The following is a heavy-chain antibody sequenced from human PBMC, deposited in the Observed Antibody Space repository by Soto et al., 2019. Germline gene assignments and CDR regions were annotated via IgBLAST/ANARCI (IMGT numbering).Heavy chain of an antibody. Sequence: GASVKVSCKASGGTFSSHAISWVRQAPGQGLEWMGGITPIFGTANYAQKFQGRVTISADKFTATAYMELSSLTSEDTAVYYCARGDDFDYYYGVDVWGQGTTVTVYS. CDR3: ARGDDFDYYYGVDV. CDR2: ITPIFGTA. V-gene: IGHV1-69*06. D-gene: IGHD3-16*01. CDR1: GGTFSSHA. J-gene: IGHJ6*02.